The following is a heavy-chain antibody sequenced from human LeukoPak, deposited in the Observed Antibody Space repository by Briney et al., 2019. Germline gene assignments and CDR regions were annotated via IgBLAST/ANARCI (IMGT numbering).Heavy chain of an antibody. V-gene: IGHV3-9*01. Sequence: GGSLRLSCAVSGLSLDTYAIHWVRQPPGKGLEWVSGLSLDTDRIGYGDSVKGRFTVSRDHTKNSVYLQVNSLTPEDSALYFCTKDVAPGGADVWGQGTTVTVSS. CDR1: GLSLDTYA. D-gene: IGHD1-26*01. CDR3: TKDVAPGGADV. J-gene: IGHJ6*02. CDR2: LSLDTDRI.